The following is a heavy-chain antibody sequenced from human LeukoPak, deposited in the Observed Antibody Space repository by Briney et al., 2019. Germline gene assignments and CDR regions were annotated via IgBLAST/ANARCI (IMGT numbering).Heavy chain of an antibody. CDR1: GGTFSSYA. CDR2: IIPILGIA. Sequence: ASVKVSCKASGGTFSSYAISWVRQAPGQGLEWMGRIIPILGIANYAQKFQGRVTMTRDSSTSTVYMELSSLRSEDTAVYYCAGDDYGGNSAFDYWGQGTLVTVSS. J-gene: IGHJ4*02. V-gene: IGHV1-69*04. D-gene: IGHD4-23*01. CDR3: AGDDYGGNSAFDY.